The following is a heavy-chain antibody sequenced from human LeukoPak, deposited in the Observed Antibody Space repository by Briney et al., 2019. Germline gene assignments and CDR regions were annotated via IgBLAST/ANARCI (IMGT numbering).Heavy chain of an antibody. J-gene: IGHJ4*02. V-gene: IGHV4-34*01. D-gene: IGHD3-22*01. CDR2: INHSGST. Sequence: PSETPSLTCAVYGGSFSGYYWSWIRQPPGKGLEWIGEINHSGSTNYNPSLKSRVTISVDTSKNQFSLKLSSVTAADTAVYYCARVGGSRVRLTYIDYWGQGTLVTVSS. CDR1: GGSFSGYY. CDR3: ARVGGSRVRLTYIDY.